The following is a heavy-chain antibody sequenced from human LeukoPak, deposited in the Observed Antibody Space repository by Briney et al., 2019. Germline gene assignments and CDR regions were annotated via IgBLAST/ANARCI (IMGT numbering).Heavy chain of an antibody. CDR3: ARHEKEYSSSWFTVGFDI. CDR2: IYYSGST. J-gene: IGHJ3*02. D-gene: IGHD6-6*01. V-gene: IGHV4-59*01. CDR1: GGPINSYY. Sequence: SETLSLTCTVSGGPINSYYWSWIRQPPGRGLEWIGYIYYSGSTNYNPSLNSRVTISVDPSKNQFSLKLSSVTAADTAVYYCARHEKEYSSSWFTVGFDIWGQGTMVTVSS.